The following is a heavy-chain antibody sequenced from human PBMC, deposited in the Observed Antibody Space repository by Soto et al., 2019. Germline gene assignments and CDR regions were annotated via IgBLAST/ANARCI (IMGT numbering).Heavy chain of an antibody. V-gene: IGHV1-46*03. Sequence: ASVKVSWKASGYTFTSYYMHWVRQAPGQGLEWMGKINPSGGSTSYAQKFQGRVTMTRDTSTSTVYMELSSLRSEDTAVYYCAGITMVRGLMTLPYWGQGSLVTVSS. D-gene: IGHD3-10*01. CDR3: AGITMVRGLMTLPY. CDR2: INPSGGST. J-gene: IGHJ4*02. CDR1: GYTFTSYY.